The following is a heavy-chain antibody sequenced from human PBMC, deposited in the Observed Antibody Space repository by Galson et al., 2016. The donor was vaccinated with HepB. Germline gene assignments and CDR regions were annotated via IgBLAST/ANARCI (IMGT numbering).Heavy chain of an antibody. Sequence: QSGAEVTKPGESLKISCKDSGHDFSHQWIGWVRQMPGKGLEWMGIIYAGDSDTRYSPSFQGQVTISVDKSLNTTYLQWSSLKASDTAMYFCARCSYYFAMDDWGRGTTVTVSS. J-gene: IGHJ6*02. CDR2: IYAGDSDT. CDR3: ARCSYYFAMDD. D-gene: IGHD3-10*01. CDR1: GHDFSHQW. V-gene: IGHV5-51*01.